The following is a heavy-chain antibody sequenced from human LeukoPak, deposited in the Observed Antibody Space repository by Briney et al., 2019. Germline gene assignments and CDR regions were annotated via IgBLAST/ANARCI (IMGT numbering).Heavy chain of an antibody. Sequence: GASVKVSCKASGYTFPDYFIHWVRQAPGQGLEWMGWISAYNGNTNYAQKLQGRVTMTTDTSTSTAYMELRSLRSDDTAVYYCARVLVVPAYTPDYWGQGTLVTVSS. CDR3: ARVLVVPAYTPDY. J-gene: IGHJ4*02. V-gene: IGHV1-18*04. CDR2: ISAYNGNT. D-gene: IGHD2-2*01. CDR1: GYTFPDYF.